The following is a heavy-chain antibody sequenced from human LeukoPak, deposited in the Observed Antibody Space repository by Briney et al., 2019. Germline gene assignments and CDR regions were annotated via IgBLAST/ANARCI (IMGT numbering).Heavy chain of an antibody. V-gene: IGHV3-21*01. CDR3: ARERCSGGSCYSGLDY. D-gene: IGHD2-15*01. Sequence: GGSLRLSCAASGFTFSSYSMDWVRQSPGKGLEWVSSITGNGYNIYYRDSVRGRFTISRDNAQNSLSLQMNSLRAEDTAVYYCARERCSGGSCYSGLDYWGRGTLVTVSS. CDR1: GFTFSSYS. J-gene: IGHJ4*02. CDR2: ITGNGYNI.